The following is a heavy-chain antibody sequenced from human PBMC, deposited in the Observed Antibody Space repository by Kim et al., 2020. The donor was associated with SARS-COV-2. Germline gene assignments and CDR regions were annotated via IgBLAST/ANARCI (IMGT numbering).Heavy chain of an antibody. J-gene: IGHJ5*02. CDR1: GGSISSYY. D-gene: IGHD3-22*01. V-gene: IGHV4-59*08. Sequence: SETLSLTCTVSGGSISSYYWSWIRQPPGKGLEWIGYIYYSGSTNYNPSLKSRVTISVYTSKNQFSLKLSSVTAADTAVYYCARHQLQYYDSSGYTIPYNWFDPWGQGTLVTVSS. CDR3: ARHQLQYYDSSGYTIPYNWFDP. CDR2: IYYSGST.